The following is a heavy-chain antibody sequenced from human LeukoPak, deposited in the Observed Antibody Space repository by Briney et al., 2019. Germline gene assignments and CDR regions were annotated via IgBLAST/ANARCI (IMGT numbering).Heavy chain of an antibody. CDR3: ARGVLRYFDWPDY. CDR2: ISYDGSNK. Sequence: GGSLRLSCAASGFAFSSYAMHWVRQAPGKGLEWVAVISYDGSNKYYADSVKGRFTISRDNSKNTLYLQMNSLRAEDTAVYYCARGVLRYFDWPDYWGQGTLVTVSS. D-gene: IGHD3-9*01. J-gene: IGHJ4*02. CDR1: GFAFSSYA. V-gene: IGHV3-30*04.